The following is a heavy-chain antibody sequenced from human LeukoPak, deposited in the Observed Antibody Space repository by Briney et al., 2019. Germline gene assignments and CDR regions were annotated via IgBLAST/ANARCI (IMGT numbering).Heavy chain of an antibody. CDR3: ARDYYSYSRGSWAFDI. D-gene: IGHD3-22*01. Sequence: GSLRLSCAASAFTFIGYWTSWVRQAPGNGLEWVANIDQDGSEKYYVESMKGRITISRDTEKNSLHLQMNSLRAEDTAVYYCARDYYSYSRGSWAFDIWGQGTMVTVSS. CDR2: IDQDGSEK. CDR1: AFTFIGYW. V-gene: IGHV3-7*03. J-gene: IGHJ3*02.